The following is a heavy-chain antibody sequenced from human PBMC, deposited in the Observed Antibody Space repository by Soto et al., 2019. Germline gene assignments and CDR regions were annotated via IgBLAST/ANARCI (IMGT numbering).Heavy chain of an antibody. CDR3: AKGEYYYDSSGYGLFR. CDR2: ISWDGGST. J-gene: IGHJ4*02. V-gene: IGHV3-43*01. D-gene: IGHD3-22*01. CDR1: GSTFDDYT. Sequence: GGSLRLSCAASGSTFDDYTMHWVRQAPGKGLEWVSLISWDGGSTYYADSVKGRFTISRDNSKNSLYLQMNSLRTEDTALYYCAKGEYYYDSSGYGLFRWGQGTLVTVSS.